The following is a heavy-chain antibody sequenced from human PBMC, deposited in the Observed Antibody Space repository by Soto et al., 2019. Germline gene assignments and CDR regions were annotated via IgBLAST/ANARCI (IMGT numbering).Heavy chain of an antibody. D-gene: IGHD1-7*01. CDR3: AKETGNYGSNWLDP. CDR2: PSGSGDST. Sequence: GGCLRLPCAASKFIFSSSAMSCLRQAPGTGLECVSTPSGSGDSTYYADSVKGRFTISTDNSKNTLSLHTDSLRSEDTAFYSFAKETGNYGSNWLDPWGQGTLVTVSS. J-gene: IGHJ5*02. CDR1: KFIFSSSA. V-gene: IGHV3-23*01.